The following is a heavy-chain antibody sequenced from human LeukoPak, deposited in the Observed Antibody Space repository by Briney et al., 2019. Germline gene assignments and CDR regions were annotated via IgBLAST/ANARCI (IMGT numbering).Heavy chain of an antibody. D-gene: IGHD6-13*01. CDR2: INHSGST. CDR3: ARGGSVGVYSSSWYGDY. J-gene: IGHJ4*02. V-gene: IGHV4-39*07. Sequence: SETLSLTCIVSGGSITSSSDYWGWIRQPPGKGLEWIGEINHSGSTNYNPSLKSRVTISVDTSKNQSSLKLSSVTAADTAVYYCARGGSVGVYSSSWYGDYWGQGTLVTVSS. CDR1: GGSITSSSDY.